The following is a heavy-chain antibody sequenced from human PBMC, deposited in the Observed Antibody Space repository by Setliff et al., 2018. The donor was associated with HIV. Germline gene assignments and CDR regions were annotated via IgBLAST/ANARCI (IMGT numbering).Heavy chain of an antibody. CDR2: IYHSGTT. CDR1: GYSISSGYY. D-gene: IGHD3-3*01. CDR3: ARIFGDQGYYYGMDV. V-gene: IGHV4-38-2*01. J-gene: IGHJ6*02. Sequence: SETLSLTCAVSGYSISSGYYWGWIRQPPGKGLEWVGSIYHSGTTYYNPSLKSRVTISVDTSKNQFSLKLSSVIAADTAVYYCARIFGDQGYYYGMDVWGQGTTVTVSS.